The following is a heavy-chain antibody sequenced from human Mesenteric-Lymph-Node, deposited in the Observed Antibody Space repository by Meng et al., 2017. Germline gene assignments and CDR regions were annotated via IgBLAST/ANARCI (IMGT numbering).Heavy chain of an antibody. CDR3: TKGGTSLYWFDP. Sequence: QVQLVQSGAEVKKPGASVKVSCKASGYTFTSYGISWVRQAPGQGLEWMGRINPGSGGTNYAQKFQGRVTMTRDTSINTAYMELSSLTSDDTAIYYCTKGGTSLYWFDPWGQGTLVTVSS. J-gene: IGHJ5*02. CDR2: INPGSGGT. V-gene: IGHV1-2*06. CDR1: GYTFTSYG. D-gene: IGHD3-16*01.